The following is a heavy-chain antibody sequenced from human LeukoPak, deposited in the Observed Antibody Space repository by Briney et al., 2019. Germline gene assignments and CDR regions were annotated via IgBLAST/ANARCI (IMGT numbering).Heavy chain of an antibody. Sequence: SVKVSCKASGGTFSSYAISWVRQAPGQGLEWMGGIIPIFGTANYAQKFQGRVTITTDESTSTAYMELSSLRSEDTAVHYCARDLLSRHDSSGYSSYWGQGTLVTVSS. CDR3: ARDLLSRHDSSGYSSY. CDR2: IIPIFGTA. CDR1: GGTFSSYA. V-gene: IGHV1-69*05. J-gene: IGHJ4*02. D-gene: IGHD3-22*01.